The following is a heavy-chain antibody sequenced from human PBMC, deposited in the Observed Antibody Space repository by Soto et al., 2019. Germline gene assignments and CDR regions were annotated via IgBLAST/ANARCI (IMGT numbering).Heavy chain of an antibody. CDR2: IYYSGNT. CDR3: ARGGGESSDGLYYFDS. V-gene: IGHV4-30-4*01. J-gene: IGHJ4*02. Sequence: QVQLQESGPGLVKPSQTLSLTCTVSGGSTSSYNYWSWIRQPPGKGLEWIGHIYYSGNTDYNPSLKSRLAISIDTSKKQFSLKLSSVSAADTAVYFCARGGGESSDGLYYFDSWGQGSLVTVSS. D-gene: IGHD3-16*01. CDR1: GGSTSSYNY.